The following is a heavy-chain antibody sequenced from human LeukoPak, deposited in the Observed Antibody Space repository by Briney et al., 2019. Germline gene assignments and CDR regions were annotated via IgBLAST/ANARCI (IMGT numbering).Heavy chain of an antibody. CDR2: IWYDGSKT. J-gene: IGHJ6*03. Sequence: GGSLRLSCAASGFIFSSYGMHWVRQAPGKGLEWVAVIWYDGSKTYYADSVQGRFTVSRDNSKNTLYLQMNSLRAEDTAVYYCAKDPAPYYYYYMDVWGKGTTVTVSS. CDR1: GFIFSSYG. CDR3: AKDPAPYYYYYMDV. V-gene: IGHV3-33*06.